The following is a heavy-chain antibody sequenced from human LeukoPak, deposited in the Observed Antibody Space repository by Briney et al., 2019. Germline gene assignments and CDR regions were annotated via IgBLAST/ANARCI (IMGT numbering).Heavy chain of an antibody. J-gene: IGHJ5*02. CDR1: GFTFSTYA. D-gene: IGHD6-19*01. CDR2: ISSGAGTT. Sequence: GGSLRLSCAASGFTFSTYAMSWVRQVPGKRLEWVSAISSGAGTTGYADSVKGRFTISRVISKSTISLQMNSLRVEDTAVYYCAKDLEQSYSGWSASYDAWGRGTLVTVSS. V-gene: IGHV3-23*01. CDR3: AKDLEQSYSGWSASYDA.